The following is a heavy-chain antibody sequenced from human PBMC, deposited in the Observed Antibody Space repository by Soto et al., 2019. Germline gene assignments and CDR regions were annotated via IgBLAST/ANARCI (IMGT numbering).Heavy chain of an antibody. Sequence: GGSLRLSCAASGFTVSSNYMSWVRQAPGKGLEWVSVIYSGGSTYYADSVKGRFTISRDNSKNTLYLQMNSLRAEDTAVYYCARDTAAGTGYGMDVWGQGTTVTVSS. V-gene: IGHV3-53*01. CDR3: ARDTAAGTGYGMDV. D-gene: IGHD6-13*01. CDR1: GFTVSSNY. CDR2: IYSGGST. J-gene: IGHJ6*02.